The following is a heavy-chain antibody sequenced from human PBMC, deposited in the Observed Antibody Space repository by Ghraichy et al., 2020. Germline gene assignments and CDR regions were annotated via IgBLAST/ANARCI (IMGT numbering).Heavy chain of an antibody. CDR3: AKDRAVTRAFDP. D-gene: IGHD4-11*01. Sequence: LSLTCAASGFTFSSYSMNWVRQAPGKGLEWVSYISSSSSTIYYADSVKGRFTISRDNAKNSLYLQMNSLRDEDTAVYYCAKDRAVTRAFDPWGQGTLVTVSS. V-gene: IGHV3-48*02. J-gene: IGHJ5*02. CDR2: ISSSSSTI. CDR1: GFTFSSYS.